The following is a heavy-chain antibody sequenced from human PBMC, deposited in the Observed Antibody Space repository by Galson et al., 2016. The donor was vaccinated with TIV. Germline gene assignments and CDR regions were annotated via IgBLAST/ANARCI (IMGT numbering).Heavy chain of an antibody. CDR3: ARRGGAGTHLDP. CDR2: IDPSDSYI. D-gene: IGHD3-10*01. J-gene: IGHJ5*02. Sequence: QSGAEVKKPGESLRISCKGSGYKFTNYWISWVRQMPGKGLEWMGKIDPSDSYINYSPSFQGHATMSADKSISTAYLQWNSLKASDTAMYYCARRGGAGTHLDPWGQGTLVIVSS. CDR1: GYKFTNYW. V-gene: IGHV5-10-1*01.